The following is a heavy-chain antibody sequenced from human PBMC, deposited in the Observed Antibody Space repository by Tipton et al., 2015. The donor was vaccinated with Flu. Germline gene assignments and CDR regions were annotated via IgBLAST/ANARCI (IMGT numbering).Heavy chain of an antibody. D-gene: IGHD3-10*02. CDR2: IFPSGTT. Sequence: TLSLTCTVSSGSIRSTSYFCAWIRQPPGKRLELIGSIFPSGTTYYNPSLKSRVTISVDTSKSQFSLMLRSVTAADTAVYYCARLSYYDVDLKNFYFDHWGQGALVTVSS. CDR3: ARLSYYDVDLKNFYFDH. CDR1: SGSIRSTSYF. V-gene: IGHV4-39*01. J-gene: IGHJ4*02.